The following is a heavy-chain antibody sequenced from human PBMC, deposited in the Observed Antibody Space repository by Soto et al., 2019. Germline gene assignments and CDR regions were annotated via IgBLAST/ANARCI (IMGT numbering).Heavy chain of an antibody. CDR1: GFAVSSKY. V-gene: IGHV3-53*01. D-gene: IGHD6-19*01. Sequence: EVQLVESGGGLIQPGGSLRLSCAASGFAVSSKYMTWVRQAPGKGLEWVSVIYGGGTTYYADSVKGRFTISRDTSKNTLYLQMNSLRAEDTAVDYCVQTTGWPGFDFWGQGNLVTVSS. CDR2: IYGGGTT. CDR3: VQTTGWPGFDF. J-gene: IGHJ4*02.